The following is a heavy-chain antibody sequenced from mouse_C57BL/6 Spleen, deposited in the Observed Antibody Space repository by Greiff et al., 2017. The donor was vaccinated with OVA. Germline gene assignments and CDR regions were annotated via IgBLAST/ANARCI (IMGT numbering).Heavy chain of an antibody. Sequence: QVQLQQPGAELVKPGASVKLSCKASGYTFTSYWMQWVKQRPGQGLEWIGEIDPSDSYTNYNQKFKGKATLTVDTSSSTAYMQLSSLTSDDSAVYDCARCHSAYLARFDYWGQGTTLTVSS. CDR2: IDPSDSYT. V-gene: IGHV1-50*01. CDR3: ARCHSAYLARFDY. D-gene: IGHD6-1*01. CDR1: GYTFTSYW. J-gene: IGHJ2*01.